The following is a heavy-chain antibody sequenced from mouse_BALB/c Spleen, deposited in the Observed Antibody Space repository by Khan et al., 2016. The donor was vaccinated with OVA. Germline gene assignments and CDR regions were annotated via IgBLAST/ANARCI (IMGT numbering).Heavy chain of an antibody. V-gene: IGHV3-8*02. Sequence: EVPLQESGPSLVQPSQTLSLTCSVTGDSITSGFWSWIRKFPGNKLEYMGFMIYSGYTYYNPSLKGRFSITRHTSKNQYYLQLSSVTTGDTATYYCARSTYKYAFAYWGQGTLVTVSA. J-gene: IGHJ3*01. CDR2: MIYSGYT. D-gene: IGHD1-3*01. CDR1: GDSITSGF. CDR3: ARSTYKYAFAY.